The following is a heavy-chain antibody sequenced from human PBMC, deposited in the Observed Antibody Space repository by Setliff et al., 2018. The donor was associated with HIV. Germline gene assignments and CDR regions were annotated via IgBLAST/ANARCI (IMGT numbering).Heavy chain of an antibody. CDR1: GFTFSSYW. CDR2: INSDGSST. V-gene: IGHV3-74*01. Sequence: GESLKISCAASGFTFSSYWMHWVRQAPGKGLVWVSRINSDGSSTSYADSVKGRFTISRDNAKNTLYLQMNSLRAEDTAVYYCARGPCTNGVCSYFDYWGQGTLVTVSS. D-gene: IGHD2-8*01. J-gene: IGHJ4*02. CDR3: ARGPCTNGVCSYFDY.